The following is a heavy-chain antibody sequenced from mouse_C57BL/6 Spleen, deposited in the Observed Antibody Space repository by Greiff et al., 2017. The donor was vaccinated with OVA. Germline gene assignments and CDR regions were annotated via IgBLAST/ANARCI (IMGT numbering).Heavy chain of an antibody. V-gene: IGHV2-6*03. CDR2: IWSDGST. J-gene: IGHJ3*01. CDR1: GFSLTSYG. Sequence: QVQLKESGPGLVAPSQSLSITCTVSGFSLTSYGVHWVRQPPGKGLEWLVVIWSDGSTTYNSALNSRLSISKDNSKSQVFLKMNSLQTDDTAMYYCAREDYYGSSSFAYWGQGTLVTVSA. CDR3: AREDYYGSSSFAY. D-gene: IGHD1-1*01.